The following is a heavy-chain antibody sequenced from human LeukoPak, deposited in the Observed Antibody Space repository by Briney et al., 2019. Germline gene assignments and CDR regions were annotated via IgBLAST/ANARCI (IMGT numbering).Heavy chain of an antibody. CDR3: ARDPRVLLWFGELNYFDY. Sequence: GGSLRLSCAASGFTFSSYSMNWVRQAPGKGLEWVANIKQDGSEKYYVDSVKGRFTISRDNAKNSLYLQMNSLRAEDTAVYYCARDPRVLLWFGELNYFDYWGQGTLVTVSS. CDR2: IKQDGSEK. D-gene: IGHD3-10*01. CDR1: GFTFSSYS. V-gene: IGHV3-7*01. J-gene: IGHJ4*02.